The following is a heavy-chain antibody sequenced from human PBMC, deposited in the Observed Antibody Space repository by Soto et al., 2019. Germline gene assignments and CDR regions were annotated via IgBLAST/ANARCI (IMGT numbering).Heavy chain of an antibody. Sequence: SGATLVNPTQTLTLTCTFSGFSLSTSGVGVGWIRQPPGKALEWLALIYWNDDKRYSPSLKSRLTITKDTSKNQVVLTMTNMDPVDTATYYCAHPYCSGGSCYSSFDYWGQGTLVPVSS. CDR2: IYWNDDK. V-gene: IGHV2-5*01. CDR3: AHPYCSGGSCYSSFDY. J-gene: IGHJ4*02. CDR1: GFSLSTSGVG. D-gene: IGHD2-15*01.